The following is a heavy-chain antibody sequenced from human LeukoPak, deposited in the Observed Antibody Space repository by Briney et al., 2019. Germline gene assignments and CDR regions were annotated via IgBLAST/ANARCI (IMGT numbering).Heavy chain of an antibody. Sequence: GSLRLSCAASGFTFSSYEMNWVRQPPGKGLEWVGYISYTGGTNYNPSLKSRVTISLDTSKNQFSLNLRSVTAADTAVYYCARRVLMSSAGVPDTWLDPWGQGTLVTVSS. D-gene: IGHD3-10*01. CDR1: GFTFSSYE. CDR2: ISYTGGT. V-gene: IGHV4-59*08. CDR3: ARRVLMSSAGVPDTWLDP. J-gene: IGHJ5*02.